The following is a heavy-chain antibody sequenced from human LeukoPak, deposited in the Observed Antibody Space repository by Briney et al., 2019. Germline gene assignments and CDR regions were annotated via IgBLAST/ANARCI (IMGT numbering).Heavy chain of an antibody. CDR3: ARGYSSSWDYYYYMDV. Sequence: SETLSLTCTVSGGSISSYYWSWIRQPAGKGLEWIGRIYTSGSTNYNPSLKSRVTMSVDTSKNQFSLKLSSVTAADTAVYYCARGYSSSWDYYYYMDVWGKGTTVTVSS. CDR2: IYTSGST. D-gene: IGHD6-13*01. CDR1: GGSISSYY. V-gene: IGHV4-4*07. J-gene: IGHJ6*03.